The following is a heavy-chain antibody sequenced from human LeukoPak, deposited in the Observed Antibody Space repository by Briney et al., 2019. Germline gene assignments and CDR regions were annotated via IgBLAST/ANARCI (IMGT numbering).Heavy chain of an antibody. Sequence: ASVTVSCKASGYTFTSYTMHWVRQAPGQRLEWMGWINAGNGYTKYSQKFQGRVTITRDSSASTAYMELSSLRSEDAAVYYCARDASRVVVVIDYFDYWGQGTLVTVSS. D-gene: IGHD3-22*01. CDR1: GYTFTSYT. J-gene: IGHJ4*02. CDR3: ARDASRVVVVIDYFDY. V-gene: IGHV1-3*01. CDR2: INAGNGYT.